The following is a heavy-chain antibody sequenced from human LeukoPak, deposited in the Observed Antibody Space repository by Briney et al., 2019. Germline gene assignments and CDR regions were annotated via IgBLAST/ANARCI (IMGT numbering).Heavy chain of an antibody. V-gene: IGHV1-2*02. CDR2: INPNSGGT. CDR3: ARDPITIFGVVILPNNWFDP. Sequence: ASVKVSCKASGYTFTGYYMHWVRQAPGQGLEWMGWINPNSGGTNYARKFQGRVTMTRDTSISTAYMELSRLRSDDTAVYYCARDPITIFGVVILPNNWFDPWGQGTLVTVSS. CDR1: GYTFTGYY. D-gene: IGHD3-3*01. J-gene: IGHJ5*02.